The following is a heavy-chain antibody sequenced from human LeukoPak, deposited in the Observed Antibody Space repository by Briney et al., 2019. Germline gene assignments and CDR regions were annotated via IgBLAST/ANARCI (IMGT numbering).Heavy chain of an antibody. V-gene: IGHV3-21*01. CDR1: GFTFSSYS. D-gene: IGHD3-16*02. Sequence: GGSPRLSCAASGFTFSSYSMNWVRQAPGKGLEWVSSISSSSSYIYYADSVKGRFTISRDNAKNSLYLQMNSLRAEDTAVYYCARDAYAYDYVWGSYRYTPYYFDYWGQGTLVTVSS. CDR3: ARDAYAYDYVWGSYRYTPYYFDY. CDR2: ISSSSSYI. J-gene: IGHJ4*02.